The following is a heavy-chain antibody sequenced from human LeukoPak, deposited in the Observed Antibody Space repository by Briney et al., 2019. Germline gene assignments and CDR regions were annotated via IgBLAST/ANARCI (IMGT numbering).Heavy chain of an antibody. CDR1: GGSISSYY. CDR3: ARHRDILTGYRWFDP. J-gene: IGHJ5*02. V-gene: IGHV4-59*08. CDR2: IYYSGST. D-gene: IGHD3-9*01. Sequence: PSETLSLTCTVSGGSISSYYWSWIRQPPGKGLEWIGYIYYSGSTNYNPSLKSRVTISVDTSKNQFSLKLSSVTAPDTAVYYCARHRDILTGYRWFDPWGQGTLVTVSS.